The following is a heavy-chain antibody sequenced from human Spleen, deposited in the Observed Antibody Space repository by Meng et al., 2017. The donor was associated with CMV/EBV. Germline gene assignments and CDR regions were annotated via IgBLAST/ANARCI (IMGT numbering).Heavy chain of an antibody. J-gene: IGHJ4*02. CDR3: ARPLPAMPTISGYDL. CDR1: GYSFTSYW. CDR2: IYPGDSDT. V-gene: IGHV5-51*01. Sequence: KVSCKGSGYSFTSYWIGWVRQMPGKGLEWMGIIYPGDSDTRYSPSFQGQVTISADKSISTAYLQWSSLKASDTAIYYCARPLPAMPTISGYDLWGQGTLVTVSS. D-gene: IGHD5-24*01.